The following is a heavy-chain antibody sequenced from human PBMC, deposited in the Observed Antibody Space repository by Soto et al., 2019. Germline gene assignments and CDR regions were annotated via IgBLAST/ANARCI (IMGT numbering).Heavy chain of an antibody. D-gene: IGHD5-12*01. CDR1: GFTFSSYA. CDR3: AREKGRSGYDWGGNYYYGMDV. J-gene: IGHJ6*02. V-gene: IGHV3-30-3*01. CDR2: ISYDGSNK. Sequence: GGSLRLSCAASGFTFSSYAMHWVRQAPGKGLEWVAVISYDGSNKYYADSVKGRFTISRDNSKNTLYLQMNSLRAEDTAVYYCAREKGRSGYDWGGNYYYGMDVWGQGTTVTVSS.